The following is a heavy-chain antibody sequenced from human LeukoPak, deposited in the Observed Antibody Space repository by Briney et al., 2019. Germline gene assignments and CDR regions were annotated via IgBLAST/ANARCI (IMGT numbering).Heavy chain of an antibody. CDR2: ISSSSSYI. V-gene: IGHV3-21*01. J-gene: IGHJ5*02. CDR3: ATESKNWFDP. D-gene: IGHD2/OR15-2a*01. Sequence: PGGSLRLSCAASGFTFSSCGMNWVRQAPGKGLEWVSSISSSSSYIYYADSMKGRFTISRDNAKNSLYLQMNSLRAEDTAVYYCATESKNWFDPWGQGTLVTVSS. CDR1: GFTFSSCG.